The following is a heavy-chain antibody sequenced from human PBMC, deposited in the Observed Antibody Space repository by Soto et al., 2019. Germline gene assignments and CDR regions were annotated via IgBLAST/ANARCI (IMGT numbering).Heavy chain of an antibody. CDR1: GFTFRSSA. Sequence: GGSLRLSGAASGFTFRSSAMSWVRQAPGNGLEWVSAISGSGGSTYYADSVKGRFTISRDNSKNTLYLQMNSLRAEDPDVYYCEKVWAYCSSTSCEFDYWAQGTLVPVYS. D-gene: IGHD2-2*01. V-gene: IGHV3-23*01. CDR3: EKVWAYCSSTSCEFDY. CDR2: ISGSGGST. J-gene: IGHJ4*02.